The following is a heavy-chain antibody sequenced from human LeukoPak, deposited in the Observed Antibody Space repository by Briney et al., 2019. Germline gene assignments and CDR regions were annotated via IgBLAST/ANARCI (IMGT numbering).Heavy chain of an antibody. CDR3: ARLGIRADDAFDI. Sequence: GESLKISCKGSGYSFTSYWISWVRQMPGKGLEWMGIIYPGDSDTRYSPSFQGQVTISADKSISTAYLQWSSLKASDTAMYYCARLGIRADDAFDIWGQGTMVTVSS. CDR2: IYPGDSDT. D-gene: IGHD5-18*01. J-gene: IGHJ3*02. V-gene: IGHV5-51*01. CDR1: GYSFTSYW.